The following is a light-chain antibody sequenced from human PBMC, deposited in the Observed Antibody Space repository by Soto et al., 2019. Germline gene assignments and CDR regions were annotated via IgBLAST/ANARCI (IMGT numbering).Light chain of an antibody. CDR1: QSISNY. Sequence: DIPMTQSPSSLSASVGDRVTITCRASQSISNYLNWYQQKPGKAPKLLIYDASSLQSGVPSRFSGSGSGTDFTLTISSMQSEDFASYYCQQSYTTPITFGQGTRLEIK. J-gene: IGKJ5*01. CDR2: DAS. V-gene: IGKV1-39*01. CDR3: QQSYTTPIT.